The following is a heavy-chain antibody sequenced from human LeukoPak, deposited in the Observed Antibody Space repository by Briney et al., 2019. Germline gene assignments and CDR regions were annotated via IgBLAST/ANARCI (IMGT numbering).Heavy chain of an antibody. CDR2: IYYGGST. V-gene: IGHV4-39*07. CDR3: ARDLLQRTTTGGQASYNWFDP. CDR1: GGSISSSSYY. J-gene: IGHJ5*02. D-gene: IGHD1-14*01. Sequence: SETLSLTCTVSGGSISSSSYYWGWIRQPPGKGLEWIGSIYYGGSTYYNPSLKSRVTISVDTSKNQFSLKLSSVTAADTAVYYCARDLLQRTTTGGQASYNWFDPWGQGTLVTVSS.